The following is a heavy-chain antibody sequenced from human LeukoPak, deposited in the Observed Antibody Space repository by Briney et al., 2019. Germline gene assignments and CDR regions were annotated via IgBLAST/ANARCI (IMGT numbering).Heavy chain of an antibody. D-gene: IGHD4-17*01. V-gene: IGHV3-30*03. CDR1: GFTFSSYG. CDR3: ARGDTVTTEFEY. J-gene: IGHJ4*02. Sequence: GRSLRLSCAASGFTFSSYGMHWVRQAPGKGLEWVAVISYDGSQKYYADSVTGRFTISRDNSKNTVFLQMNSLRAEDTAVYYCARGDTVTTEFEYWGQGTLVAVSS. CDR2: ISYDGSQK.